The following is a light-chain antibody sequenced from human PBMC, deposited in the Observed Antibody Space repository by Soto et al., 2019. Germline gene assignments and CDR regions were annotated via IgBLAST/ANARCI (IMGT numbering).Light chain of an antibody. CDR2: DVS. Sequence: QSALTQPASVSGSPGQSITISCTGTSSDVGRYNYVSWYHQHPGKAPKLMIYDVSNRPSGVSNRFSGSKSGNTASLTISGLQAEDESDYFCSSYTGSSTLVVFGGGTTLTVL. CDR1: SSDVGRYNY. CDR3: SSYTGSSTLVV. J-gene: IGLJ3*02. V-gene: IGLV2-14*01.